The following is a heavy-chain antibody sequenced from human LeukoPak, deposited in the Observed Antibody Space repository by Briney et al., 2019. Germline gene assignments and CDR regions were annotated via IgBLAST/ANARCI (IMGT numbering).Heavy chain of an antibody. J-gene: IGHJ6*02. CDR3: ARGHTIFGVVTTAQYYYYYGMDV. D-gene: IGHD3-3*01. Sequence: SETLSLTRAVYGGSFSGYYWSWIRQPPGKGLEWIGEINHSGSTNYNPSLKSRVTISVDTSKNQFSLKLSSVTAADTAVYYCARGHTIFGVVTTAQYYYYYGMDVWGQGTTVTVSS. CDR2: INHSGST. CDR1: GGSFSGYY. V-gene: IGHV4-34*01.